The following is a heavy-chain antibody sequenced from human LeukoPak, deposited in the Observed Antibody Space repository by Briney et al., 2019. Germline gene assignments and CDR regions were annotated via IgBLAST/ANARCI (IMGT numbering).Heavy chain of an antibody. J-gene: IGHJ4*02. V-gene: IGHV1-8*01. CDR1: GYTFTNYD. CDR3: VRGRYHDILTGYSTDY. Sequence: ASVKVSCKASGYTFTNYDINWVRQATGQGLEWMGWMNAKSGNTGYAQKFQGRVTMTRNTPMNTGYMELSSLRSEDTAVYYCVRGRYHDILTGYSTDYWGQGTLVTVSS. D-gene: IGHD3-9*01. CDR2: MNAKSGNT.